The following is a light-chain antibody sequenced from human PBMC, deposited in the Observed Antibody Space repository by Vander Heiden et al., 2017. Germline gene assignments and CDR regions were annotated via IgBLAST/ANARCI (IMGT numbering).Light chain of an antibody. CDR3: QQRSNWPPDIT. Sequence: EIVLTQSPATLSSPLGARATLSCRSSQSVSRYLSWYQQKPGQAPSLLIYVASGRAPGIPARFSGSGSGTDFTLTISSLEPEDFAVYYCQQRSNWPPDITFGQGTRLEIK. J-gene: IGKJ5*01. V-gene: IGKV3-11*01. CDR1: QSVSRY. CDR2: VAS.